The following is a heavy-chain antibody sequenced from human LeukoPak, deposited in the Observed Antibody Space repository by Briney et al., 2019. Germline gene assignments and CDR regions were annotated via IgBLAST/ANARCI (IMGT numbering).Heavy chain of an antibody. V-gene: IGHV3-30*04. CDR2: ISYDGSNK. Sequence: PGGSLRLSCAASGFTFSSYAMHWVRQAPGKGLEWVALISYDGSNKYYADSVKGRFTISRDNSKNTLYLQMNSLRAEDTAVYYCARDYNLGQGTLVTVSS. CDR3: ARDYN. J-gene: IGHJ4*02. CDR1: GFTFSSYA.